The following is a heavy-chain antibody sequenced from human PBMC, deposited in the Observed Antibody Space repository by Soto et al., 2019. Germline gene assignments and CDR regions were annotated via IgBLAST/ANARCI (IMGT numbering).Heavy chain of an antibody. Sequence: QVQLVESGGGVVQPGRSLRLSCAASGFTFSSYAMHWVRQAPGKGLEWVTVISYDGSNKYYADSVKGRFTISRDNSKNTLYLQMNSLRAEDTTVYYCARGDSGWYSSYFDSWGQGTLVTVSS. V-gene: IGHV3-30-3*01. D-gene: IGHD6-19*01. J-gene: IGHJ4*02. CDR2: ISYDGSNK. CDR3: ARGDSGWYSSYFDS. CDR1: GFTFSSYA.